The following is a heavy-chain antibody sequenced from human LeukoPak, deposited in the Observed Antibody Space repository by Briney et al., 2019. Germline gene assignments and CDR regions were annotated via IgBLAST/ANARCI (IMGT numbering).Heavy chain of an antibody. J-gene: IGHJ4*02. CDR3: AKDRVVVPAAIDY. D-gene: IGHD2-2*01. CDR1: GFTFNSYA. CDR2: ISGSGDST. Sequence: GGSLRLSCAASGFTFNSYAMNWVRQAPGKGLEWVSGISGSGDSTYYTDSVKGRFTISRDNSKNTLYLQMNSLRDEDTAVYYCAKDRVVVPAAIDYGGQGTLVTVPT. V-gene: IGHV3-23*01.